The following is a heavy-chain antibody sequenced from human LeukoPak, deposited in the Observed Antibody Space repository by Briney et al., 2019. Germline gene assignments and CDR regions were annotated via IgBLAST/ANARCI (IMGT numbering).Heavy chain of an antibody. D-gene: IGHD4-17*01. Sequence: GGSLRLSCAASGFTFSSYGMHWVRQAPGKGLEWVAFIRYDGSNKYYADSVKGRFTISRDNSKNTLYLQMNSLRAEDTAVYYCARKAYGDVEYYFDYWGQGTLVTVSS. CDR1: GFTFSSYG. CDR2: IRYDGSNK. J-gene: IGHJ4*02. CDR3: ARKAYGDVEYYFDY. V-gene: IGHV3-30*02.